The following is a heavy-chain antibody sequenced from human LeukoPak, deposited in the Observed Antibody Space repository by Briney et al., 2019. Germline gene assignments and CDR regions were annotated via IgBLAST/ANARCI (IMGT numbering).Heavy chain of an antibody. CDR1: GYIFTSYD. D-gene: IGHD1/OR15-1a*01. CDR3: AKNNATVRYFQH. V-gene: IGHV1-8*01. J-gene: IGHJ1*01. Sequence: ASVKVSCKASGYIFTSYDINWVRQAPGQGPEWMGWMNPNSGNTGYAQKFQGRVTMTRNTSISTAYMELSSLRSEDTAVYYCAKNNATVRYFQHWGQGTLVTVSS. CDR2: MNPNSGNT.